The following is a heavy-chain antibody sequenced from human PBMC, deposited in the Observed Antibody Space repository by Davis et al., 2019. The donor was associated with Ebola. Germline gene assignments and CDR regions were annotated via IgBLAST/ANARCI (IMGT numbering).Heavy chain of an antibody. J-gene: IGHJ4*02. CDR2: ISGRSRYT. CDR1: GFTFSEYY. Sequence: GGSLRLSCTASGFTFSEYYMSWIRQAPGKGLEWVGYISGRSRYTNYGDSVKGRFTISRDNAKNSLYLQMNSLRVEDTAVYYCARDLDDYGDFGYWGQGTLVAVSS. V-gene: IGHV3-11*06. CDR3: ARDLDDYGDFGY. D-gene: IGHD4-17*01.